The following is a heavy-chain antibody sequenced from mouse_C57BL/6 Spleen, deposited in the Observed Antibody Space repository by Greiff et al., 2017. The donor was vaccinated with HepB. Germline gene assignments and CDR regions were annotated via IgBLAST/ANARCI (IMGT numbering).Heavy chain of an antibody. CDR1: GYTFTDYN. D-gene: IGHD4-1*01. J-gene: IGHJ1*03. Sequence: EVQLQQSGPKLVKPGASVKIPCKASGYTFTDYNMDWVKQSHGKSLEWIGDINPNNGGTIYNQKFKGKATLTVDKSSSTAYMELRSLTSEDTAVYYCARGDWDWYFDVWGTGTTVTVSS. CDR3: ARGDWDWYFDV. V-gene: IGHV1-18*01. CDR2: INPNNGGT.